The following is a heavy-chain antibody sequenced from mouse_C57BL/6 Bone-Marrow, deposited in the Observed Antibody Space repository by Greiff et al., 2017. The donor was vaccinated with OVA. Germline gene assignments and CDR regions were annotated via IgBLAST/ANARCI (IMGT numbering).Heavy chain of an antibody. CDR3: ARNHYYGSIYAMDY. J-gene: IGHJ4*01. V-gene: IGHV2-9-1*01. CDR2: IWTGGGT. CDR1: GFSLTSYA. Sequence: VMLVESGPGLVAPSQSLSITCTVSGFSLTSYAISWVRQPPGKGLEWLGVIWTGGGTNYNSALKSRLSISKDNSKSQVFLKMNSLQTDDTARYYCARNHYYGSIYAMDYWGQGTSVTVSS. D-gene: IGHD1-1*01.